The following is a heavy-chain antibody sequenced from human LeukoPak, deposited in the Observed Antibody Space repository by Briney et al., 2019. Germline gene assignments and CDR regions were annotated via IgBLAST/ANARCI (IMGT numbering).Heavy chain of an antibody. CDR1: GYSIRSGYY. Sequence: SETLSLTCTVSGYSIRSGYYWAWIRQPPGKGLEWIGSSYHSGSTNYNPSLKSRVTISVDTSKNQFSLKLRSVTAADTAVYYCARYTAMVAFHAHGFDIWGQGTMVTVSS. CDR3: ARYTAMVAFHAHGFDI. J-gene: IGHJ3*02. D-gene: IGHD5-18*01. CDR2: SYHSGST. V-gene: IGHV4-38-2*02.